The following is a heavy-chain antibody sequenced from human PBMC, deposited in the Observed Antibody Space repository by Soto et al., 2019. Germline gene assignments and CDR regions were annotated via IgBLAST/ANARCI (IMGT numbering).Heavy chain of an antibody. CDR3: ARTPARDYYYYGMDV. V-gene: IGHV3-21*01. J-gene: IGHJ6*02. CDR1: GFTFSSYS. Sequence: GGSLRLSCAASGFTFSSYSMNWVRQAPGKGLEWVSSISSSSSYIYYADSVKGRFTISRDNAKNSLYLQMNSLRAEDTAVYYCARTPARDYYYYGMDVWGQGTTVTVSS. CDR2: ISSSSSYI.